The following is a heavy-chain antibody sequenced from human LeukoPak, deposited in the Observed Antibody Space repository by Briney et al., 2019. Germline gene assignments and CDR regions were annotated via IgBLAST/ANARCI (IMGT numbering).Heavy chain of an antibody. D-gene: IGHD4-23*01. Sequence: PSETLSLTCTVSGGSISSSSYYWGWIRQPPGKGLEWIGSIYYSGSTYYNPSLKSRVTISVDTSKNQFSLKLSSATAADTAVYYCARRSSLTPFDYWGQGTLVTVSS. CDR1: GGSISSSSYY. CDR2: IYYSGST. J-gene: IGHJ4*02. CDR3: ARRSSLTPFDY. V-gene: IGHV4-39*01.